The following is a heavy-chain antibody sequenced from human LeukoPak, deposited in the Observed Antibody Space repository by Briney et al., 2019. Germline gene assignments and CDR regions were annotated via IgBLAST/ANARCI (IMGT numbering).Heavy chain of an antibody. V-gene: IGHV4-30-4*01. D-gene: IGHD2-2*01. CDR2: IYYSGST. Sequence: SETLSLTCTVSGGSISSGDYYWSWIRQPPGKGLEWIGYIYYSGSTYYNPSLKSRVTISVDTSKNQFSLKLSSVTAADTAVYYCARDLEYPNEEGRAFDIWGQGTMVTVSS. CDR3: ARDLEYPNEEGRAFDI. CDR1: GGSISSGDYY. J-gene: IGHJ3*02.